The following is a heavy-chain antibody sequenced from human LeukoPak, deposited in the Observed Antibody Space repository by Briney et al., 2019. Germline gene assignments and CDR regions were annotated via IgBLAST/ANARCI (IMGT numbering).Heavy chain of an antibody. D-gene: IGHD4-17*01. CDR1: GYTFTGYS. Sequence: ASVTVSCTASGYTFTGYSVHWVRQAPGQGLEWLGWINPDSGGTNFAQKFQGRVTMTRDTSITTAYLELSSLRSDDTAVYYCARNWASYDFGDYDFFDYWGQGILVTVSS. J-gene: IGHJ4*02. CDR2: INPDSGGT. CDR3: ARNWASYDFGDYDFFDY. V-gene: IGHV1-2*02.